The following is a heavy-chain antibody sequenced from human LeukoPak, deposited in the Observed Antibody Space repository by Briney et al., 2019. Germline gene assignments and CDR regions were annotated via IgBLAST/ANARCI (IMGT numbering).Heavy chain of an antibody. CDR3: ARDKVDYGDYEHAFDI. J-gene: IGHJ3*02. V-gene: IGHV3-21*01. Sequence: GGSLGLSCAASGFIFSSYSMNWVRQAPGKGLEWVSSISSSSSYIYYADSVKGRFTISRDNAKNSLYLQMNSLRAEDTAVYYCARDKVDYGDYEHAFDIWGQGTMVTVSS. D-gene: IGHD4-17*01. CDR1: GFIFSSYS. CDR2: ISSSSSYI.